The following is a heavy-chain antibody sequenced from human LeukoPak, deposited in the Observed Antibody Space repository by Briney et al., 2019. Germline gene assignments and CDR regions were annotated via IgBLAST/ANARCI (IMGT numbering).Heavy chain of an antibody. CDR1: GFTFSSYG. J-gene: IGHJ4*02. D-gene: IGHD3-16*01. CDR2: ISYDGSNK. V-gene: IGHV3-30*18. CDR3: AKDGVHPYTDFDY. Sequence: GGSLRLSCAASGFTFSSYGMHWVRQAPGKGLEWVAIISYDGSNKYYADSVKGRFTISRDNSKNTLYLQMNSLRVEDTAVYYCAKDGVHPYTDFDYWGQGTLVTVSS.